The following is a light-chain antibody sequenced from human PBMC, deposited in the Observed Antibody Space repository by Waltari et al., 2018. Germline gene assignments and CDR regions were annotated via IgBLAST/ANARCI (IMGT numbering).Light chain of an antibody. V-gene: IGLV2-8*01. Sequence: QSALTQPPSASGSPGQSVPISCTGTSSDVGCFNYVSCYQQTPGKVPKLMIYEVTKRTSGVPDRVSGSKYGNAASRTVSWLQTEDEADYYCSSYAGGSGVVGGGTKLTVL. CDR3: SSYAGGSGV. J-gene: IGLJ3*02. CDR2: EVT. CDR1: SSDVGCFNY.